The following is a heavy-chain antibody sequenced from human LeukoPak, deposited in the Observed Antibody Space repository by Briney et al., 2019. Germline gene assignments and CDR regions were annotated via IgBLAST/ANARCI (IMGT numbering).Heavy chain of an antibody. D-gene: IGHD4-17*01. Sequence: PGGSLRLSCAASGFTFRSYAMSWVRQAPGKGLEWVSSIIANGGSTYCADSVKGRFTISRDNSENTVYLQMNSLRAEDTAVYYCAKGAGGSYGLYYFDYWGQGILVTVSS. J-gene: IGHJ4*02. CDR3: AKGAGGSYGLYYFDY. CDR2: IIANGGST. V-gene: IGHV3-23*01. CDR1: GFTFRSYA.